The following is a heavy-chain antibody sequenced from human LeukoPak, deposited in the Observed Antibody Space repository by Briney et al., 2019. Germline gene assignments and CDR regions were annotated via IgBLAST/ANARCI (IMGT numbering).Heavy chain of an antibody. Sequence: QPGGSLRLSCAASGFTFDDYAMHWVRQAPGKGLEWVSLISGDGGSTYYADSVKGRFTISRDNSKNSLYLQMNSLRAEDTALYYCAKDIRGLRIVGATGGFDYWGQGTLVTVSS. V-gene: IGHV3-43*02. D-gene: IGHD1-26*01. J-gene: IGHJ4*02. CDR1: GFTFDDYA. CDR2: ISGDGGST. CDR3: AKDIRGLRIVGATGGFDY.